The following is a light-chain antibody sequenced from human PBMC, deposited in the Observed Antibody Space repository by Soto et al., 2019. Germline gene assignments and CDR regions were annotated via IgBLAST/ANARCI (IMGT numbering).Light chain of an antibody. CDR1: SSNIGSNF. Sequence: VLTQSPSASGTPGQRVTISCSGSSSNIGSNFVYWYQQFPGTAPKLLIYRNNQRPSGVPDRFSGSKSGTSASLAISGLPSEDEADYYCAAWDDSLSGWVFGGGTKLTVL. J-gene: IGLJ3*02. CDR2: RNN. V-gene: IGLV1-47*01. CDR3: AAWDDSLSGWV.